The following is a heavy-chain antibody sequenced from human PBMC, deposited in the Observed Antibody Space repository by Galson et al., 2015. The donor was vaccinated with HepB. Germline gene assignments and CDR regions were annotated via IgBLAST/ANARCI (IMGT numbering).Heavy chain of an antibody. V-gene: IGHV3-66*01. CDR1: GFIVSSHY. CDR3: ARGLGARFSNSWYFYDGMDV. CDR2: IFGGDST. D-gene: IGHD2/OR15-2a*01. Sequence: SLRLSCAASGFIVSSHYMTWVRQTPGRGLEWVSVIFGGDSTYYADSVKGRFTISRDNSKNTVYLQMNSLGAGDSALYYSARGLGARFSNSWYFYDGMDVWGQGTTVIVSS. J-gene: IGHJ6*02.